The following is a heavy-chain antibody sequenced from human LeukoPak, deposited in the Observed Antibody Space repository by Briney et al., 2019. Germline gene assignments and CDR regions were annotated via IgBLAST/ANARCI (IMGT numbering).Heavy chain of an antibody. CDR3: ARTLSSSRSGFDY. CDR1: GFSLSTSGMC. D-gene: IGHD2-2*01. CDR2: IDCADDK. Sequence: RESGPALVKPTQTLTLTCTFSGFSLSTSGMCISWIRQPPGKALEWLARIDCADDKYYRTSLKTRLTISKDTSKNQVVRTMTTMDPVDTATYYCARTLSSSRSGFDYWGQGTLVTVSS. J-gene: IGHJ4*02. V-gene: IGHV2-70*11.